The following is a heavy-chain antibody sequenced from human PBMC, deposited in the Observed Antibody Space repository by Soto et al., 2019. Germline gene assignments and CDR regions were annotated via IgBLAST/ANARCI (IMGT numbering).Heavy chain of an antibody. J-gene: IGHJ3*02. CDR3: AADSNWNDSDAFDI. V-gene: IGHV1-58*02. CDR2: IVVGSGNT. CDR1: GFTFTSSS. Sequence: SVKVSCKASGFTFTSSSMQWVRQARGQRLEWIGWIVVGSGNTNYAQKFQERVTITRDMSTSTAYMELGSLRSEDTAVYYCAADSNWNDSDAFDIWGQGTMVTVSS. D-gene: IGHD1-20*01.